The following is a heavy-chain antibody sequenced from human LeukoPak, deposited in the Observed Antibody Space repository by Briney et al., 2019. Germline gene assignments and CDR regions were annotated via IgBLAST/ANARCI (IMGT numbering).Heavy chain of an antibody. V-gene: IGHV3-23*01. CDR2: INSDGRNT. CDR1: GFTFSNYA. CDR3: ARREYNNGYVF. J-gene: IGHJ4*02. Sequence: GGSLRLSCLASGFTFSNYAMSWVRQAPGKGLEWVSAINSDGRNTYYADSVKGRFTISRDNSKNTLFLQVNSLRAEDTAVYYCARREYNNGYVFGGPGTLVTVSS. D-gene: IGHD5-18*01.